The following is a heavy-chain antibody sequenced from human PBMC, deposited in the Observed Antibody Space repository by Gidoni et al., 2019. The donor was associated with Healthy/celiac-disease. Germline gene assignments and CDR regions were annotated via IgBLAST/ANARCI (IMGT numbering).Heavy chain of an antibody. CDR1: GFTFSSYG. D-gene: IGHD3-3*01. CDR3: ARPDFWSGYWFSY. V-gene: IGHV3-33*01. Sequence: QVQLVESGGGVVQPGRSLRLSCAASGFTFSSYGMHWGRQAPGKGLEWVAVIWYDGSNKYYADSVKGRFTISRDNSKNTLYLQMNSLRAEDTAVYYCARPDFWSGYWFSYWGQGTLVTVSS. J-gene: IGHJ4*02. CDR2: IWYDGSNK.